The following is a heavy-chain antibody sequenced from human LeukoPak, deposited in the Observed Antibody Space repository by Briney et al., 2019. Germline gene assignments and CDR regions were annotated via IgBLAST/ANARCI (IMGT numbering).Heavy chain of an antibody. Sequence: ASVKVSCKASGYTFTSYGISWVRQAPGQGLEWMGWISAYNGNTNYAQKLQGRVTMTTDTSTSTAYMELRSLRSDDTAVYYCARGANYYGSGNYYYMDVWGKGTTVTVSS. CDR2: ISAYNGNT. D-gene: IGHD3-10*01. CDR3: ARGANYYGSGNYYYMDV. CDR1: GYTFTSYG. J-gene: IGHJ6*03. V-gene: IGHV1-18*01.